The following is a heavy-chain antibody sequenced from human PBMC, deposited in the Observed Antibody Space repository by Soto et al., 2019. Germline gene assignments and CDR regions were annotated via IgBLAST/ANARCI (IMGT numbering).Heavy chain of an antibody. V-gene: IGHV4-39*01. Sequence: FETPCPPPAVSWGTRGSSDYYRGLIRQTPRKGLEWIGSIYYSGSTYYNPSLQSRVAISVDTSKNQFSLKLKSVTAADTAIYYCARRTVNIRTFYSGLKTHCFDYWGQGAPVTVSS. D-gene: IGHD6-19*01. CDR1: WGTRGSSDYY. J-gene: IGHJ4*02. CDR3: ARRTVNIRTFYSGLKTHCFDY. CDR2: IYYSGST.